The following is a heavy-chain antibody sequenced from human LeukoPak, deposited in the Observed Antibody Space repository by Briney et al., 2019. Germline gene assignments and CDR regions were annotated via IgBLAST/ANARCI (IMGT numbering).Heavy chain of an antibody. CDR3: AGGRYDFWSGLAPRWYYYMDV. CDR1: GGSFSGYY. V-gene: IGHV4-34*01. Sequence: PSETLSLTCAVYGGSFSGYYWSWIRQPPGKGLEWIGEINHSGSTNYNPSLKSRVTISVDTSKNQFSLKLSSVTAADTAVYYCAGGRYDFWSGLAPRWYYYMDVWGKGTTVTVSS. CDR2: INHSGST. D-gene: IGHD3-3*01. J-gene: IGHJ6*03.